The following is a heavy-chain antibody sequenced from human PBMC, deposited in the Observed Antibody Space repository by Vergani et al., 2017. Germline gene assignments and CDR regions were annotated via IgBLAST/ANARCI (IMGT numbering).Heavy chain of an antibody. CDR3: AREGAGGFGELLPPLYYYYGMDV. Sequence: QVQLVQSGAEVKKPGASVKVSCKASGYTFTGYYMHWVRQAPGQGLEWMGWINPNSGGTNYAQKFQGRVTITADKSTSTAYMGLSSLRSEDTAVYYCAREGAGGFGELLPPLYYYYGMDVWGQGP. J-gene: IGHJ6*02. CDR2: INPNSGGT. V-gene: IGHV1-2*02. CDR1: GYTFTGYY. D-gene: IGHD3-10*01.